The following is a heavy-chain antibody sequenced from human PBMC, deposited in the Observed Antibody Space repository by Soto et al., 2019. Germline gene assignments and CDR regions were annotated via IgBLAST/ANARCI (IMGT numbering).Heavy chain of an antibody. D-gene: IGHD2-2*02. CDR3: ARSDTGRVY. CDR1: GVSIGSHDW. CDR2: SHQSGNT. V-gene: IGHV4-4*02. Sequence: QVQLQESGPGLVKPSGTLSLTCAVSGVSIGSHDWWTWVRQPPGKGLEWIGESHQSGNTNYNSSLETRVTISLDMSKNLFSLHLSSVTATDTAVYSCARSDTGRVYWGQGTLVTVSS. J-gene: IGHJ4*02.